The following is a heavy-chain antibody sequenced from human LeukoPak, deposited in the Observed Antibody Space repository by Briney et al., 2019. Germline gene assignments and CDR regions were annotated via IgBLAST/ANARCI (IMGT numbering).Heavy chain of an antibody. D-gene: IGHD6-13*01. V-gene: IGHV3-21*01. CDR1: GFTFSSYS. Sequence: PGGSLRLSFAASGFTFSSYSMNWVRQAPGKGLEWVSSISSSSSYIYYADSVKGRFTISRDNAKNSLYLQMNSLRAEDTAVYYCARDPALVRGAFDIWGQGTMVTVSS. CDR2: ISSSSSYI. J-gene: IGHJ3*02. CDR3: ARDPALVRGAFDI.